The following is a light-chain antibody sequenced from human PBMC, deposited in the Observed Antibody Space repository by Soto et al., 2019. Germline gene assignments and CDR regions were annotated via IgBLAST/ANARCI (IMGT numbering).Light chain of an antibody. J-gene: IGLJ1*01. Sequence: QSVLTQPPSAPGSPGQSVDLSCTGTSRDDGGYNYVSWYQQHPGKAPKLMIYEVNRRPSGVPDRFAGSKSGNAASLTVSGLQAEDEADYYCSSYAGSSNVFVTGTKVTVL. CDR3: SSYAGSSNV. CDR1: SRDDGGYNY. CDR2: EVN. V-gene: IGLV2-8*01.